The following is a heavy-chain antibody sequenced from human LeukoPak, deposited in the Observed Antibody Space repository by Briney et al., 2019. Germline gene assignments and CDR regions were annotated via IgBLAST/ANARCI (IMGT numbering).Heavy chain of an antibody. D-gene: IGHD4-11*01. J-gene: IGHJ2*01. Sequence: GASVKVSCKVSGYTLTELSMHWVRQAPGQGLEWMGIINPSGGSTSYPQRFQGRVTMTTDTSTSTVYMELSSLRSEDTAVYYCARVRFYSSEFWYFDLWGRGTLVTVSS. CDR2: INPSGGST. CDR1: GYTLTELS. V-gene: IGHV1-46*01. CDR3: ARVRFYSSEFWYFDL.